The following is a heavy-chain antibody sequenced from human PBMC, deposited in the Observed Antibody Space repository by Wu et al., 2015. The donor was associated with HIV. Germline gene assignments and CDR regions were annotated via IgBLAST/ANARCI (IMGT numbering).Heavy chain of an antibody. J-gene: IGHJ5*02. D-gene: IGHD2-15*01. CDR1: GYTFTGHD. CDR2: LNPNSGYT. V-gene: IGHV1-8*01. CDR3: ARRGSPGKNSDP. Sequence: QVQLVQSGAEVKKPGASVKVSCKASGYTFTGHDVNWVRQTRGQGLEWMGWLNPNSGYTVYLQKFQGRVSMTADTSINTAYMELSGLTSEDTAVYYCARRGSPGKNSDPWGQGTLVTVSS.